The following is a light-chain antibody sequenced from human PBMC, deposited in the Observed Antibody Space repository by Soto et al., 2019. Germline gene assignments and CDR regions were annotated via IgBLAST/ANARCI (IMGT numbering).Light chain of an antibody. CDR1: QSISSW. CDR2: DAS. CDR3: QQYNSYSRT. V-gene: IGKV1-5*01. Sequence: SPSTLSASIGDRVTLTCRASQSISSWLAWYQQKPGKAPKLLIYDASSLESGVPSRFSGSGSGTEFTLTISSLQPDDFATYYCQQYNSYSRTFGQGTKVDIK. J-gene: IGKJ1*01.